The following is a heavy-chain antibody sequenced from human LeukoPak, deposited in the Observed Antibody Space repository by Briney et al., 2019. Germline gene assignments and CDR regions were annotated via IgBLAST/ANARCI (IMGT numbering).Heavy chain of an antibody. CDR3: ARVGTYYDILTGYYVFDY. D-gene: IGHD3-9*01. V-gene: IGHV3-7*01. CDR1: GFTFSSYW. CDR2: IKQDGSEK. Sequence: PGGSLRLSCAASGFTFSSYWMSWVRQAPGKGLEWVANIKQDGSEKYYVDSVKGRFTISRDNAKNSLYLQMNSLRAEDTAVYYCARVGTYYDILTGYYVFDYWGQGTLVTVSS. J-gene: IGHJ4*02.